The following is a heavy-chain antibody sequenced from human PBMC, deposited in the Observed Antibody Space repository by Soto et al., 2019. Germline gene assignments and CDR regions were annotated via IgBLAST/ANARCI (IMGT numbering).Heavy chain of an antibody. CDR2: ISAYNGNT. J-gene: IGHJ6*02. Sequence: ASVKVSCKASGYTFTSYGISWVRQAPGQGLEWMGWISAYNGNTNYAQKLQCRVTMTTDTSTSTAYMELRSLRSDDTAVYYCARVFCSSTSCYWSDVWGQGTTVTVSS. CDR1: GYTFTSYG. V-gene: IGHV1-18*01. D-gene: IGHD2-2*01. CDR3: ARVFCSSTSCYWSDV.